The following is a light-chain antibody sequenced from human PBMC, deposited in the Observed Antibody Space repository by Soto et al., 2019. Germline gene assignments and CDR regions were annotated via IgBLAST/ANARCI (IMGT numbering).Light chain of an antibody. J-gene: IGLJ2*01. CDR2: SDN. CDR1: SSNIGSFYD. CDR3: QSYDNSLNHVV. V-gene: IGLV1-40*01. Sequence: QCVLTQPPSVSGAPGQRVTIPCTGSSSNIGSFYDVHWYQQLPGTVPKLLIYSDNNRPSGVPDRFSGSKSGTAASLAITGLQAEDEADYYCQSYDNSLNHVVFGGGTKVTVL.